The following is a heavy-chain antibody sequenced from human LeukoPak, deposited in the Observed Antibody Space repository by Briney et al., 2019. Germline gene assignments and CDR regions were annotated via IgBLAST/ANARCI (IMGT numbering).Heavy chain of an antibody. CDR3: ARQSYVVVIAANSELGY. CDR1: GYTFTGYY. D-gene: IGHD2-15*01. V-gene: IGHV1-2*02. J-gene: IGHJ4*02. Sequence: ASVKISCKASGYTFTGYYMHWVRHAPGQGLEWMGCRNPNSAGTNYAQKFQGRVTMTRETSSSTAYMELSRLRSDDTAVYYCARQSYVVVIAANSELGYWGQGTLVTVSS. CDR2: RNPNSAGT.